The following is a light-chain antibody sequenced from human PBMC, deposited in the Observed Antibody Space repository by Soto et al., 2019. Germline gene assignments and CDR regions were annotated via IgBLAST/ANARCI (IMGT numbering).Light chain of an antibody. CDR2: GAS. Sequence: EIVLTQSPGTLSLSPGERATLSCRASQSVSSSHLAWYQQKPAQAPRLLIYGASSRATGIPDRFSGGGSGTDFTLTISRLEPEDFAVYYCQQYGSSPGTFGQGTKLEIK. CDR1: QSVSSSH. CDR3: QQYGSSPGT. J-gene: IGKJ2*02. V-gene: IGKV3-20*01.